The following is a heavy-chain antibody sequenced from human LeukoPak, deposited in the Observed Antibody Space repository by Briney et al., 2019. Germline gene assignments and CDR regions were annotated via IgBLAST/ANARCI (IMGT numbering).Heavy chain of an antibody. V-gene: IGHV1-2*02. CDR3: ARDRVFPTNNWFDP. J-gene: IGHJ5*02. CDR2: INPNSGVT. Sequence: ASVKVSCKASGYTFTGYLIHWVRQAPGQGLEWMGWINPNSGVTNYAQKFQGRVTMTRDTSLSAACVELSSLKSDDTALYYCARDRVFPTNNWFDPWGQGTLVTVSS. CDR1: GYTFTGYL.